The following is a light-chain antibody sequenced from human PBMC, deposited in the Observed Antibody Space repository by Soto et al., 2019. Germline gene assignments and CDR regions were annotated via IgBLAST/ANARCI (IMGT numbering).Light chain of an antibody. CDR2: GAS. CDR3: QQYDSSPLT. V-gene: IGKV3-20*01. Sequence: EIVLTQSPGTLSLSPGERATLSCRASQSLINNNLAWYQQKAGQPPRRLIYGASSRATGTPGRFSGRGSGTDFTLTISGLEPEDFAVYYCQQYDSSPLTFGGGTKVDIK. J-gene: IGKJ4*01. CDR1: QSLINNN.